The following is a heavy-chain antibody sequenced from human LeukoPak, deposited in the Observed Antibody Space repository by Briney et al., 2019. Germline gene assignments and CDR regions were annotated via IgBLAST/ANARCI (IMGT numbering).Heavy chain of an antibody. CDR3: ARGPYCGGTTCYSSGAFDI. Sequence: GGSLRLSCAASGFTFSSYAVRWVRQAPGKGLEWVSAISANGSTTHHADSVKGRFNISRDNAKSTLSLQMNSLTTEDTAVYYCARGPYCGGTTCYSSGAFDIWGQGKMVTVSS. CDR1: GFTFSSYA. V-gene: IGHV3-23*01. CDR2: ISANGSTT. D-gene: IGHD2-2*01. J-gene: IGHJ3*02.